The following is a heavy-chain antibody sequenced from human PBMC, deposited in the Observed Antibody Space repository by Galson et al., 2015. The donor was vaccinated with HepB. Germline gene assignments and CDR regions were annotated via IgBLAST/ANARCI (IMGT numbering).Heavy chain of an antibody. V-gene: IGHV3-30*04. CDR3: ARAAGEFLWFGEVDY. CDR1: GFTFSSYA. CDR2: ISYDGSNK. J-gene: IGHJ4*02. D-gene: IGHD3-10*01. Sequence: SLRLSCAASGFTFSSYAMHWVRQAPGKGLEWVAVISYDGSNKYYADSVKGRFTISRDNSKNTLYLQMNSLRAEDTAVYYCARAAGEFLWFGEVDYWGQGTLVTVSS.